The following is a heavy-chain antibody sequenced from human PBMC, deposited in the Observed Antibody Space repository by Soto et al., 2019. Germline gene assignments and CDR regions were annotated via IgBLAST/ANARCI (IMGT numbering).Heavy chain of an antibody. J-gene: IGHJ4*02. Sequence: AASVKVSCKASGGTFSSYAISWVRQAPGQGLEWMGGIIPIFGTANYAQKFQGRVTITADESTSTAYMELSSLRSEDTAVYYCARVIPRGVGAKAFPRRYYFDYWGQGTLVTVSS. CDR1: GGTFSSYA. D-gene: IGHD1-26*01. CDR2: IIPIFGTA. CDR3: ARVIPRGVGAKAFPRRYYFDY. V-gene: IGHV1-69*13.